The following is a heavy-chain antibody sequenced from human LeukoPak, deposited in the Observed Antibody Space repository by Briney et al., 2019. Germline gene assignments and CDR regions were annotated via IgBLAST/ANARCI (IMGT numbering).Heavy chain of an antibody. V-gene: IGHV3-48*01. Sequence: SGGSLRLSCAASGFTFSSYSMTWVRQAPGKGLEWVSYITYSSSTIYYADSVKGRFTISRDNAKNSLYLQMSSLRVDDTAVYYCARDRLHYGEYEKTLDYWGQGTLVTVSS. CDR3: ARDRLHYGEYEKTLDY. D-gene: IGHD4-17*01. J-gene: IGHJ4*02. CDR1: GFTFSSYS. CDR2: ITYSSSTI.